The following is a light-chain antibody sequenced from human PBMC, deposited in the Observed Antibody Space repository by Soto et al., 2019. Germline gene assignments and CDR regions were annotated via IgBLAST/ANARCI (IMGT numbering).Light chain of an antibody. CDR2: DVI. Sequence: QPASVSGSPGQSITISCTGTSSDIGGYDFVSWYQHHPGKVPKLMIYDVINRPSGVSDRFSGSKSGNTASLTISGLQAEDEAKYYCSSYTSSSALVFGGGTKVTVL. CDR3: SSYTSSSALV. V-gene: IGLV2-14*03. J-gene: IGLJ2*01. CDR1: SSDIGGYDF.